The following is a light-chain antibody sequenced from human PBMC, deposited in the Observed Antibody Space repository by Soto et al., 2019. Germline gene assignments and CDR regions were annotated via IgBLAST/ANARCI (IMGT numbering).Light chain of an antibody. J-gene: IGLJ3*02. CDR2: EVT. CDR1: SSDVGAYNY. Sequence: QSALTQPPSASGSPGQSVTISCTGPSSDVGAYNYVSWYQPYPGKAPKLMIYEVTKRPSGVPDRFPGSKSGNTASLTVSGLQAEDEADYYCTSYVGNDIWVFGGGTKLTVL. CDR3: TSYVGNDIWV. V-gene: IGLV2-8*01.